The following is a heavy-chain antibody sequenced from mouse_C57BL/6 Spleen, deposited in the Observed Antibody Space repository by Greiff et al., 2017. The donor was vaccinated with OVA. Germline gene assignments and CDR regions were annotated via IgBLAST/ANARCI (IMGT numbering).Heavy chain of an antibody. Sequence: EVKLQQSGPGLVKPSQSLSLTCSVTGYSITSGYYWNWIRQFPGNKLEWMGYISYDGSNNYNPSLKNRISITRDTSKNQFVLKLNSVTTEDTATYYCARDYFDYWGQGTTLTVSS. V-gene: IGHV3-6*01. CDR1: GYSITSGYY. J-gene: IGHJ2*01. CDR3: ARDYFDY. CDR2: ISYDGSN.